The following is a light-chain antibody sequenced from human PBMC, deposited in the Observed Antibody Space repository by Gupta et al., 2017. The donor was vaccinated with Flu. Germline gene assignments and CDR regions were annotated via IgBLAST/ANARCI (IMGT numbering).Light chain of an antibody. J-gene: IGKJ1*01. CDR3: QHRNNTPRA. V-gene: IGKV1-39*01. Sequence: TQMTQSPSFLSAFVGDRVTITCRASQSISSYLNWYQQKPRQAPKLLIYAASSVESGVPSRFSGSGSGTDFTLTISSRQPEDFATYYCQHRNNTPRAFGQGTQVEIK. CDR1: QSISSY. CDR2: AAS.